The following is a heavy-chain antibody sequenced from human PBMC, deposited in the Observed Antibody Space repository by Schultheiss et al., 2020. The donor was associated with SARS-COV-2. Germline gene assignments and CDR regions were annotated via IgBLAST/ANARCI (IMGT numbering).Heavy chain of an antibody. V-gene: IGHV4-31*03. Sequence: SETLSLTCTVSGGSISSGGYYWSWIRQHPGKGLEWIGYIYYSGSTYYNPSLKSRVTISVDTSKNQFSLKLSSVTAADTAVYYCARWTRATIRFDYWGQGTLVTVSS. J-gene: IGHJ4*02. CDR2: IYYSGST. CDR3: ARWTRATIRFDY. D-gene: IGHD5-24*01. CDR1: GGSISSGGYY.